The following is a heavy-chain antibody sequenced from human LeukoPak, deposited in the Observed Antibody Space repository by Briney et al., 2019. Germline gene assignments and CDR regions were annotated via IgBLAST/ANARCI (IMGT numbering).Heavy chain of an antibody. CDR1: GYTFTSYD. CDR3: ARGLVTGFLEWLSLSGSGGPRGWFDP. V-gene: IGHV1-8*03. J-gene: IGHJ5*02. CDR2: MNPNSGNT. D-gene: IGHD3-3*01. Sequence: ASVKVSCKASGYTFTSYDINWVRQATGQGLEWMGWMNPNSGNTGYAQKFQGRVTITRNTSISTAYMELSSLRSEDTAVYYCARGLVTGFLEWLSLSGSGGPRGWFDPWGQGTLVTVSS.